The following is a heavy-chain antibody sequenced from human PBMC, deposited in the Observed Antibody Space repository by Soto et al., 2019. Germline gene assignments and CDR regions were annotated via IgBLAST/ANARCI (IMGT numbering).Heavy chain of an antibody. D-gene: IGHD2-15*01. CDR3: XXESXXAALDP. Sequence: QVQLVQSGAEVKKPGASVKVSCKASGYTFTSYGISWVRQAPGQGLEWMGWISAYNGNTNYAQKLQGRVTMTTDTSTSTAYMELXSLXXXDTAXXYXXXESXXAALDPWGQGTLVTVSS. CDR2: ISAYNGNT. J-gene: IGHJ5*02. V-gene: IGHV1-18*01. CDR1: GYTFTSYG.